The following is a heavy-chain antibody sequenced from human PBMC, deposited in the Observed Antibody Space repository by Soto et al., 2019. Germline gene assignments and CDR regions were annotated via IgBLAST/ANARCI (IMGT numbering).Heavy chain of an antibody. D-gene: IGHD4-17*01. Sequence: EVQLVESGGGLIQPGGSLRLSCAASGFIFSNYGMNWVRQAPGKGLEWVSYIGSSSVATYYADSVKGRFTISRDNAKNSLYLQMNSLRDEDTAVYYCARAALYGYDFWGQGTLVTVSS. CDR3: ARAALYGYDF. CDR1: GFIFSNYG. V-gene: IGHV3-48*02. J-gene: IGHJ4*02. CDR2: IGSSSVAT.